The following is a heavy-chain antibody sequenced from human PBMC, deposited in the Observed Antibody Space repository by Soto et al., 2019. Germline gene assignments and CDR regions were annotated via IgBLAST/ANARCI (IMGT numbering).Heavy chain of an antibody. D-gene: IGHD2-2*01. CDR2: ISGSI. Sequence: PGGSLRLSCAASGFTFSSYAMSWVRQAPGKGLEWVSAISGSIGYADSVKGRFTVSRDNAKNSLYLQMNSLRAEDTALYYCAKGYCSSTSCSPGAHWGQGTLVTVSS. V-gene: IGHV3-9*01. CDR1: GFTFSSYA. CDR3: AKGYCSSTSCSPGAH. J-gene: IGHJ4*02.